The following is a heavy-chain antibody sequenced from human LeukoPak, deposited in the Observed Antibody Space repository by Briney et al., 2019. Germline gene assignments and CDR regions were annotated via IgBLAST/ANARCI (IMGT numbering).Heavy chain of an antibody. CDR1: GFTFSSYG. Sequence: PGGSLRLSCAASGFTFSSYGMHWVRQAPGKGLEWVAVISYDGSNKYYADSVKGRFTISRDNSKNTLYLQMNSLRAEDTAVYYCARPGQQLVLDYWGQGTLVTVSS. J-gene: IGHJ4*02. CDR3: ARPGQQLVLDY. CDR2: ISYDGSNK. D-gene: IGHD6-13*01. V-gene: IGHV3-30*03.